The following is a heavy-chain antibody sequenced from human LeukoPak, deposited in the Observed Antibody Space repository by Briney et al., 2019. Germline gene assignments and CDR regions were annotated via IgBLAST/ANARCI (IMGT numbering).Heavy chain of an antibody. CDR1: GYTFTSYG. CDR2: ISAYNGNT. V-gene: IGHV1-18*01. J-gene: IGHJ3*02. D-gene: IGHD3-3*01. CDR3: ARGGAYYDFWSGYRPDAFDI. Sequence: ASVKVSCKASGYTFTSYGISWVRQAPGQGLEWMGWISAYNGNTNYAQKLQGRVTMTTDTSTSTAYMELRSLRSDDTAVYYCARGGAYYDFWSGYRPDAFDIWGQGTTVTVSS.